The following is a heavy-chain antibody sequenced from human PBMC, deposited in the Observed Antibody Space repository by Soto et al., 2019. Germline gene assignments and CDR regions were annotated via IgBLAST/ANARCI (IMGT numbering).Heavy chain of an antibody. CDR1: GYSFTSYW. CDR3: ARQAGSYYYYYGMDV. V-gene: IGHV5-10-1*01. J-gene: IGHJ6*02. CDR2: IDPSDSYT. Sequence: GASLKISCKGSGYSFTSYWISWVRQMPGKGLEWMGRIDPSDSYTNYSPSFQGHATISADKSISTAYLQWSSLKASDTAMYYCARQAGSYYYYYGMDVWGQGTTVTVSS. D-gene: IGHD6-19*01.